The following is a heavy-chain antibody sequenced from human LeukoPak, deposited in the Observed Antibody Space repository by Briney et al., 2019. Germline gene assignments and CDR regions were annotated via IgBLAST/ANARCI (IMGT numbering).Heavy chain of an antibody. CDR1: GFTFSSYA. V-gene: IGHV3-23*01. D-gene: IGHD2-15*01. J-gene: IGHJ3*02. Sequence: QPGGSLRLSCAASGFTFSSYAMSWVRQAPGKGLEWVSAISGSGGSTYYADSVKGRFTISRDKSKNTLYLQMNSLRAEDTAVYYCAKDAVRGYCSGGSCYPDAFDIWSQGTMVTVSS. CDR3: AKDAVRGYCSGGSCYPDAFDI. CDR2: ISGSGGST.